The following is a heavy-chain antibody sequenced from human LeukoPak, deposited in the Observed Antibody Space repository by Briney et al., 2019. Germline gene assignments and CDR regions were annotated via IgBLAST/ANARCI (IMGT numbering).Heavy chain of an antibody. CDR3: AAKWLLRRY. CDR1: GFTVSSNY. CDR2: IHSGGST. Sequence: GGSLRLSCAASGFTVSSNYMTWVRQAPGKGLECVSIIHSGGSTDYADSVKGRFTISRDNSKNTLYLQMNSLRAEDTAVYFCAAKWLLRRYWGQGTLVTVSS. V-gene: IGHV3-66*01. D-gene: IGHD3-22*01. J-gene: IGHJ4*02.